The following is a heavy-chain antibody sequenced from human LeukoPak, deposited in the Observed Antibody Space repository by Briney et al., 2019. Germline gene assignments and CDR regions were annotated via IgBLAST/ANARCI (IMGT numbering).Heavy chain of an antibody. V-gene: IGHV1-69*05. D-gene: IGHD3-22*01. CDR3: ARGGSSLVVVIDYYYMDV. Sequence: SVKVPCKASGGTFSSYAISWVRQAPGQGLEWMGGIIPIFGTANYAQKFQGRVTITTDESTSTAYMELSSLRSEDTAVYYCARGGSSLVVVIDYYYMDVWGKGTTVTVSS. CDR1: GGTFSSYA. CDR2: IIPIFGTA. J-gene: IGHJ6*03.